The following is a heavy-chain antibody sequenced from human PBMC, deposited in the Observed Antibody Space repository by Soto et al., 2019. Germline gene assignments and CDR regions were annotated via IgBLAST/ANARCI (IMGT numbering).Heavy chain of an antibody. CDR3: AKDLSTMIPGIAAA. D-gene: IGHD6-13*01. V-gene: IGHV3-23*01. J-gene: IGHJ5*02. CDR2: ISGSGGST. Sequence: GGSLRLSCTASGFIFSRYAMNWVRQAPGKGLEWVAGISGSGGSTYYADSVKGRFTISRDNSKNTLYLQMNSLRAEDTAVYYCAKDLSTMIPGIAAAWGQGTLVTVSS. CDR1: GFIFSRYA.